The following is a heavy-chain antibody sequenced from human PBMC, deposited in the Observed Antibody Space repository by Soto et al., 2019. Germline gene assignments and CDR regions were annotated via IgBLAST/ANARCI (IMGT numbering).Heavy chain of an antibody. V-gene: IGHV1-8*01. D-gene: IGHD3-3*01. J-gene: IGHJ6*02. CDR1: GYTFSNFD. CDR3: ARDLGDFRRTSGVVLYGLGV. Sequence: QVQLVQSGAEVKKPGASVKVSCKASGYTFSNFDINWVRQAPGQGLEWVGWMDPRNGNTGYAEKFQGRVTMTGNTAISTAYMEVSRLRSEDTAVYYCARDLGDFRRTSGVVLYGLGVWGQGTTVTVS. CDR2: MDPRNGNT.